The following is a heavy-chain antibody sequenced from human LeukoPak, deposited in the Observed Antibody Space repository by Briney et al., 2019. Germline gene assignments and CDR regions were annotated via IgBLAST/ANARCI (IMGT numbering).Heavy chain of an antibody. Sequence: SETLSLTCTCSGGSISSSGYYWGWTRQPPGKGLEWIGSIYYRGSTQYNPSLKSRVTISVDTSKNQFSLKLRSVTAADTAVYYCATAPQYGGYWGQGTLVTVSS. CDR3: ATAPQYGGY. D-gene: IGHD4-23*01. CDR2: IYYRGST. CDR1: GGSISSSGYY. J-gene: IGHJ4*02. V-gene: IGHV4-39*01.